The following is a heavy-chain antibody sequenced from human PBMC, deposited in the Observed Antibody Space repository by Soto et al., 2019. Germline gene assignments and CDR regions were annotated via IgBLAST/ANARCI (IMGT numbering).Heavy chain of an antibody. J-gene: IGHJ6*04. D-gene: IGHD1-26*01. CDR3: AKGVELDL. V-gene: IGHV3-23*01. CDR2: IGDSGAST. CDR1: GFSFSRFA. Sequence: EVLLLESGGGLVQPGGSLRLSCEASGFSFSRFAMYWVRQAPGKGLEWVSAIGDSGASTYYADAVKAGFPNTRDNSRNTPYLQQNRLRAEDRAVYFFAKGVELDLWGNGTTVTVSP.